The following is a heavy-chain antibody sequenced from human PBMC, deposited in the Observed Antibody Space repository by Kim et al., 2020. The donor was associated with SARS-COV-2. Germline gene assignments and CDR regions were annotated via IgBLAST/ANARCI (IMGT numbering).Heavy chain of an antibody. J-gene: IGHJ6*02. Sequence: ASVKVSCKASGYTFTSYGISWVRQAPGQGLEWMGWISAYNGNTNYAQKLQGRVTMTTDTSTSTAYMELRSLRSDDTAVYYCAREGFEPTYYYYGMDVWGQGTTVTVSS. CDR2: ISAYNGNT. D-gene: IGHD3-16*01. V-gene: IGHV1-18*01. CDR3: AREGFEPTYYYYGMDV. CDR1: GYTFTSYG.